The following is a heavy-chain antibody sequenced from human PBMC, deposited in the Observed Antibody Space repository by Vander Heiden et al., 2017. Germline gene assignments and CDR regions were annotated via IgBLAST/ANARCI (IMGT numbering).Heavy chain of an antibody. D-gene: IGHD6-19*01. CDR3: AKGSSGWTPFDY. CDR2: ISWNSGSI. Sequence: EVQLVESGGGLVQPGRSLRLSCAASGFTFDDYAMHWVRQAPGKGLEWVSGISWNSGSIGYADSVKGRFTISRDNAKNSLYLQMNSLRAEDTALYYCAKGSSGWTPFDYWCQGTLVTVSS. CDR1: GFTFDDYA. V-gene: IGHV3-9*01. J-gene: IGHJ4*02.